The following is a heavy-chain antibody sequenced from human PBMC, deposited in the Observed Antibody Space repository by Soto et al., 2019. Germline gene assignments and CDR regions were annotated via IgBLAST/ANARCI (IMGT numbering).Heavy chain of an antibody. D-gene: IGHD3-10*01. V-gene: IGHV3-23*01. J-gene: IGHJ5*02. CDR3: ARGITMVRGVVDNWFDP. Sequence: GGSLGLSCTASGFTLKNYAMTWVRQAPGKGLEWVSAISGEGVSTYYADSVKGRFTTSRDNSKTTLYLQLSSLRSEDTAVYYCARGITMVRGVVDNWFDPWGQGTLVTVSS. CDR1: GFTLKNYA. CDR2: ISGEGVST.